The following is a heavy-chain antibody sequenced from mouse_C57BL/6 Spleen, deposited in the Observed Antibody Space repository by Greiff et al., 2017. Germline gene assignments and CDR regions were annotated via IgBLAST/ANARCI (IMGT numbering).Heavy chain of an antibody. D-gene: IGHD2-2*01. J-gene: IGHJ3*01. CDR3: ARWGVTTCFAY. V-gene: IGHV1-69*01. CDR2: IDPSDSYT. Sequence: QVQLQQPGAELVMPGASVKLSCKASGYTFTSYWMHWVKQRPGQGLEWIGEIDPSDSYTNYNQKFKGKSTLTVDKSSSTAYMQLSSLTSEDSAVYYCARWGVTTCFAYWGQGTLVTVSA. CDR1: GYTFTSYW.